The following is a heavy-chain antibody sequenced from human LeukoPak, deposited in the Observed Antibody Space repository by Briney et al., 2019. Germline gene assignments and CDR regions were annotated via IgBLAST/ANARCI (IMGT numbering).Heavy chain of an antibody. V-gene: IGHV3-48*03. CDR2: ISSSGSTR. CDR1: GFTFSSFE. Sequence: GGSLRLSCAASGFTFSSFEMTWVRQAPGKGLEWISYISSSGSTRYYADSVKGRFTISRDNAKNSLYLQMDRLRAEDTVVYYCARDNYSGSRYFDYWGQGTLVTVSS. CDR3: ARDNYSGSRYFDY. J-gene: IGHJ4*02. D-gene: IGHD1-26*01.